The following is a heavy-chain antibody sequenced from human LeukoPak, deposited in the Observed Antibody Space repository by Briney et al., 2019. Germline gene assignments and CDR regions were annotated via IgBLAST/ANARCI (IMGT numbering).Heavy chain of an antibody. Sequence: ASVKVSCKASGYTFTSFGISWVRQAPGQGPEWMGWISAYNGNTNNVQRFQGSVTMTTDTSTNTAYMELRGLRSDDTAVYYCARDLGVDTTMIFFDYWGQGTLVTVSS. J-gene: IGHJ4*02. CDR2: ISAYNGNT. V-gene: IGHV1-18*01. CDR3: ARDLGVDTTMIFFDY. D-gene: IGHD5-18*01. CDR1: GYTFTSFG.